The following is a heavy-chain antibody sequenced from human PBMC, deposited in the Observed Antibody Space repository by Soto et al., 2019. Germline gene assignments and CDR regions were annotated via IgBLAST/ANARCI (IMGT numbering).Heavy chain of an antibody. CDR3: ARDRWNRPAPSYYYYGMDV. V-gene: IGHV3-30-3*01. Sequence: PGGSLRLSCAASGFTFSSYAMHWVRQAPGKGLEWVAVISYDGSNKYYADSVKGRFTISRDNSKNTLYLQMNSLRAEDTAVYYCARDRWNRPAPSYYYYGMDVWGQGTTVTVPS. CDR1: GFTFSSYA. J-gene: IGHJ6*02. D-gene: IGHD1-1*01. CDR2: ISYDGSNK.